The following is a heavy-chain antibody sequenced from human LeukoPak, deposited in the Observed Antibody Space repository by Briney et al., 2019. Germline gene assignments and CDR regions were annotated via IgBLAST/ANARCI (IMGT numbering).Heavy chain of an antibody. D-gene: IGHD6-19*01. J-gene: IGHJ4*02. CDR2: IYHSGST. V-gene: IGHV4-38-2*01. Sequence: PSETLSLTCAVSGYSISSGYYWGWIRQPPGKGLEWIGSIYHSGSTYYNPSLKSQVTISVDTSKNQFSLKLSSVTAADTAVYYCARAVGSGWYSDYYFDYWGQGTLVTVSS. CDR1: GYSISSGYY. CDR3: ARAVGSGWYSDYYFDY.